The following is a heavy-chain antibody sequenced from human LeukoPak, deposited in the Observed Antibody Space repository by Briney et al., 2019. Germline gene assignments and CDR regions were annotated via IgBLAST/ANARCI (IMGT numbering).Heavy chain of an antibody. CDR1: GGSVSSGSYY. CDR3: ARGDYYDGSGYSA. J-gene: IGHJ5*02. V-gene: IGHV4-61*01. Sequence: SETLSLTCTVSGGSVSSGSYYWSWIRQPPGKGLEWIGYIYYSGSTNYNPSLKSRVTISVDTSKNQFSLKLSSVTAADTAVYYCARGDYYDGSGYSAWGQGTLVTVSS. CDR2: IYYSGST. D-gene: IGHD3-22*01.